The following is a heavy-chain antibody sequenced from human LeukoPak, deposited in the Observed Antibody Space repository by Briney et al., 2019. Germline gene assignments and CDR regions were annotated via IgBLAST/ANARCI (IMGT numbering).Heavy chain of an antibody. J-gene: IGHJ4*02. Sequence: PSQTLSLTCTVSGGSISSGGYYWSWIRQPPGKGLEWIGYIYYSGSTNYNPSLKSRVTISVDTSKNQFSLKLSSVTAADTAVYYCARQVVAVAGLTLYYFDYWGQGTLVTVSS. CDR2: IYYSGST. CDR3: ARQVVAVAGLTLYYFDY. CDR1: GGSISSGGYY. V-gene: IGHV4-61*08. D-gene: IGHD6-19*01.